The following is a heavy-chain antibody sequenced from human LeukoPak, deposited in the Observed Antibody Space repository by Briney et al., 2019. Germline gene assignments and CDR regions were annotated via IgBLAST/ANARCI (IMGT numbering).Heavy chain of an antibody. CDR1: GFTFNSYA. J-gene: IGHJ4*02. D-gene: IGHD4-17*01. V-gene: IGHV3-23*01. Sequence: GGSLRLSCAASGFTFNSYAMSWVRQAPGKGLEWVSAISGSGGSTYYADSVKGRFTISRDNSKNTLYLQMNSLRAEDTAVYYCAKDSLFHYGDYVVYWGQGTLVTVSS. CDR3: AKDSLFHYGDYVVY. CDR2: ISGSGGST.